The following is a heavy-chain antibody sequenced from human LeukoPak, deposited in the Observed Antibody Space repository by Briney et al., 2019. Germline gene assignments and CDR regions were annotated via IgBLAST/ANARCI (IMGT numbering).Heavy chain of an antibody. V-gene: IGHV4-59*01. D-gene: IGHD3-22*01. CDR2: IYDSGST. CDR3: ARSSGYYYDY. CDR1: GGSISSYY. J-gene: IGHJ4*02. Sequence: SSETLSLTCTVSGGSISSYYWSWIRQPPGKGLEWIGYIYDSGSTNYNPSLKSRVTISVDTSKNQFSLKLSSVTAADTAVYYCARSSGYYYDYWGQRILVTVSS.